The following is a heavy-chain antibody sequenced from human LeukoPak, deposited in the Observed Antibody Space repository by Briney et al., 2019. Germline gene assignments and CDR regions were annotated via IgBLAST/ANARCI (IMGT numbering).Heavy chain of an antibody. CDR2: INSDGSST. D-gene: IGHD1-26*01. CDR1: GFTFSSYW. V-gene: IGHV3-74*01. CDR3: ARGVVGARFDP. Sequence: GGSLRLSCAASGFTFSSYWMHWVRQAPGKGLLCVSRINSDGSSTIYADSVKGRFTISRDNAKNTLYLQMNSLRAGDTAVYYCARGVVGARFDPWGQGTLVTVSS. J-gene: IGHJ5*02.